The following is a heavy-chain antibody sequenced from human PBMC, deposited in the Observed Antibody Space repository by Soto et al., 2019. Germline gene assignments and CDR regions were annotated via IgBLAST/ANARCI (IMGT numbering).Heavy chain of an antibody. J-gene: IGHJ4*02. Sequence: QVQLVESGGGVVQPGRSLRLSCAASGFTFSSYGMHWVRQAPGKGLEWVAVISYDGSNKYYADSVKGRFTISRVNSKNTLYLQMNSLRAEDTAVYYCAKDTGSYFGYWGQGTLVTVSS. CDR1: GFTFSSYG. V-gene: IGHV3-30*18. CDR2: ISYDGSNK. CDR3: AKDTGSYFGY. D-gene: IGHD1-26*01.